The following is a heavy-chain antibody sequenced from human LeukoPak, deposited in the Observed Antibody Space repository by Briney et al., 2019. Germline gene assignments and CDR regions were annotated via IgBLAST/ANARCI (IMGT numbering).Heavy chain of an antibody. CDR3: ARGGTMVRGVTGY. CDR1: GFTFSSYW. J-gene: IGHJ4*02. V-gene: IGHV3-7*04. Sequence: GGSLRLSCAASGFTFSSYWMSCVRQPPRKGLEWVANIKQDGSEKYYVDSVKGRFTISRDNSKNTLYLQMNSLRAEDTAVYYCARGGTMVRGVTGYWGQGTLVTVSS. CDR2: IKQDGSEK. D-gene: IGHD3-10*01.